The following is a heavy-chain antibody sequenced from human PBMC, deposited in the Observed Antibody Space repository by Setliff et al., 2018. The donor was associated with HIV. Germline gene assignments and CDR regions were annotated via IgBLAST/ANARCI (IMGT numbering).Heavy chain of an antibody. CDR1: GYTFTKYG. CDR3: AREKGATAMFTFDY. Sequence: ASVKVSCKSSGYTFTKYGITWVRQAPGQGLEWMGWISANNGSSYFAQKLQDRVTMTSDTSTSTAYMELRSLRSDDTAVYYCAREKGATAMFTFDYWGQGTLVTVSS. CDR2: ISANNGSS. V-gene: IGHV1-18*01. D-gene: IGHD5-18*01. J-gene: IGHJ4*02.